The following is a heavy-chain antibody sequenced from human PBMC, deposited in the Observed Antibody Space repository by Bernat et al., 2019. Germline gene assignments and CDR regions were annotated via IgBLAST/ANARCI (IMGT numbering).Heavy chain of an antibody. Sequence: QVQLQESGPGLVKPSETLSLTCTVSGGSISSYYWRWIRQPPGKGLEWIGYIYYSASTNYNPSLKSRVTISVDTSKNQFSLKLSSVTAADTAVYYCARGLGGSGSYCLDYWGQGTLVTVSS. CDR2: IYYSAST. CDR1: GGSISSYY. V-gene: IGHV4-59*01. CDR3: ARGLGGSGSYCLDY. D-gene: IGHD3-10*01. J-gene: IGHJ4*02.